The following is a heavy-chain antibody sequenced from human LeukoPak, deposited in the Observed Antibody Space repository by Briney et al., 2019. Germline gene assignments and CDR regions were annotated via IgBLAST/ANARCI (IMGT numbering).Heavy chain of an antibody. CDR2: ISSSSSYI. D-gene: IGHD6-19*01. CDR1: GFTFSSYS. J-gene: IGHJ4*02. V-gene: IGHV3-21*01. CDR3: ARVDYSSGWYYFDY. Sequence: KTGGSLRLSCAASGFTFSSYSMNWVRQAPGKWLGWVSSISSSSSYIYYADSVKGRFTISRDNAKNSLYLQMNSLRAEDTAVYYCARVDYSSGWYYFDYWGQGTLVTVSS.